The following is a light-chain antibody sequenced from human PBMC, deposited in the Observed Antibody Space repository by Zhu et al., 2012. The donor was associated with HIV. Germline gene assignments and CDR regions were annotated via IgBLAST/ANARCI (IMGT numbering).Light chain of an antibody. CDR1: QSISRY. CDR2: GAS. V-gene: IGKV3-20*01. CDR3: QQYGSSST. Sequence: EIVLTQSPATLSLSPGDRATLSCRASQSISRYLAWYQQKPGQAPRLLIYGASSRATGIPDRFSGSGSGTDFTLTISRLEPEDFAVYYCQQYGSSSTFGQGTRLEIK. J-gene: IGKJ5*01.